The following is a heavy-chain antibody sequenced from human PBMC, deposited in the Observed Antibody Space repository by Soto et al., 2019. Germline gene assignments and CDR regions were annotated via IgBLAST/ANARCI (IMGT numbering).Heavy chain of an antibody. CDR1: GGSVSSGSYY. Sequence: PSETLSLTCTVSGGSVSSGSYYWSWIRQPPGKGLEWIGYIYYSGSTNYNPSLKSRVTISVDTSKNQFSLKLSSVTAADTAVYYCARLVGVVVPAANDYWGQGTLVTVSS. V-gene: IGHV4-61*01. D-gene: IGHD2-2*01. J-gene: IGHJ4*02. CDR3: ARLVGVVVPAANDY. CDR2: IYYSGST.